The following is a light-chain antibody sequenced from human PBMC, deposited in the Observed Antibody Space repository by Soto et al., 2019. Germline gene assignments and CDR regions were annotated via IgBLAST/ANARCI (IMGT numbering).Light chain of an antibody. V-gene: IGKV3-15*01. Sequence: EIVRTRSPATLSVSPGARATVSCGASQSVSSKLAWYQQKPGQAPRLLVYGASTRATGIPARFSGSGSGTEFSLTIRSLQSEDFAFYYGQQYKNWPTWTFGQGTKVDIK. J-gene: IGKJ1*01. CDR3: QQYKNWPTWT. CDR2: GAS. CDR1: QSVSSK.